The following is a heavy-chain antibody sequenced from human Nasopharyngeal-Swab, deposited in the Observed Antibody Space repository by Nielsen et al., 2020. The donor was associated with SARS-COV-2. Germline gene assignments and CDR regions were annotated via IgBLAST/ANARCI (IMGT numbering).Heavy chain of an antibody. CDR3: ARACVVPAATREARSLYYYGMDV. Sequence: GESLKISCAASGFTFSSYEMNWVRQAPGKGLEWVSYISSSGSTIYYADSVKGRFTISRDNAKNSLYLQMNSLRAEDTAVYYCARACVVPAATREARSLYYYGMDVWGQGTTVTVSS. CDR2: ISSSGSTI. J-gene: IGHJ6*02. CDR1: GFTFSSYE. D-gene: IGHD2-2*01. V-gene: IGHV3-48*03.